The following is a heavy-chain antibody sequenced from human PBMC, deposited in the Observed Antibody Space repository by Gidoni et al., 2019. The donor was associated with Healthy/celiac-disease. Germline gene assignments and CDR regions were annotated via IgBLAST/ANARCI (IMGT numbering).Heavy chain of an antibody. J-gene: IGHJ3*02. CDR3: ARDLPDYGDYDAFDI. CDR1: GGSFSGYY. D-gene: IGHD4-17*01. CDR2: INHSGST. Sequence: QVQLQQWGAGLLKPSENLSLTCAVYGGSFSGYYWSWIRQPPGKGLEWIGEINHSGSTNYNPSLKSRVTISVDTSKNQFSLKLSSVTAADTAVYYCARDLPDYGDYDAFDIWGQGTMVTVSS. V-gene: IGHV4-34*01.